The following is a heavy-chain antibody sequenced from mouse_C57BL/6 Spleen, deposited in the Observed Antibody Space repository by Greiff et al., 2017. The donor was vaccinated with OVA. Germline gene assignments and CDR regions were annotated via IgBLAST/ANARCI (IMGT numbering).Heavy chain of an antibody. CDR3: ARGGLTGNFDY. D-gene: IGHD4-1*01. V-gene: IGHV3-1*01. CDR2: ISYSGST. CDR1: GYSITSGYD. Sequence: VQLQQSGPGMVKPSQSLSLTCTVTGYSITSGYDWHWIRHFPGNKLEWMGYISYSGSTNYNPSLKSRISITHDTSKNHFFLKLNSVTTEDTATYYCARGGLTGNFDYWGQGTTLTVSS. J-gene: IGHJ2*01.